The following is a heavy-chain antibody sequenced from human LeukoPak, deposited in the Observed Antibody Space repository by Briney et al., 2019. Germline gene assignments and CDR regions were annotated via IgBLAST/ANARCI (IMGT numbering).Heavy chain of an antibody. CDR1: GYSISSGYY. J-gene: IGHJ3*02. CDR3: ARRRYYYDSSGYKDAFDI. Sequence: SETLSLTCTVSGYSISSGYYWGWIRQPPGKGLEWIGSIYHSGSTYYNPSLKSRVTISVDTSKNQFSLKLSSVTAADTAVYYCARRRYYYDSSGYKDAFDIWGQGTMVTVSS. CDR2: IYHSGST. V-gene: IGHV4-38-2*02. D-gene: IGHD3-22*01.